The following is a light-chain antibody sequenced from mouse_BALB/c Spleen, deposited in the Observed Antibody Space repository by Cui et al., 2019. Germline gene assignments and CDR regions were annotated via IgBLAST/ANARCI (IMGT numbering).Light chain of an antibody. CDR2: RAN. Sequence: DIKMTQSPSSMYASLGERVTITCKASQDINSYLSRFQQKPGKSPKTLIYRANRLVDGVPSRFSGSGSGQDYSLTISSLEYEDMGIYYCLQYDEFPRTFGGGTKLEIK. J-gene: IGKJ1*01. CDR1: QDINSY. CDR3: LQYDEFPRT. V-gene: IGKV14-111*01.